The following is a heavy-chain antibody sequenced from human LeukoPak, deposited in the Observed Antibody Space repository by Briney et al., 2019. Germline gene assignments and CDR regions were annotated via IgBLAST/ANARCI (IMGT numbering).Heavy chain of an antibody. CDR1: GYTFSSYA. CDR3: AREMAVAGSVEINYMDV. CDR2: IIPIFGTA. V-gene: IGHV1-69*13. Sequence: GASVKVSCKASGYTFSSYAISWVRQAPGQGLEWMGGIIPIFGTANYAQKFQGRVTITADESTSTAYMELSSLRSEDTAVYYCAREMAVAGSVEINYMDVWGKGTTVTVSS. D-gene: IGHD6-19*01. J-gene: IGHJ6*03.